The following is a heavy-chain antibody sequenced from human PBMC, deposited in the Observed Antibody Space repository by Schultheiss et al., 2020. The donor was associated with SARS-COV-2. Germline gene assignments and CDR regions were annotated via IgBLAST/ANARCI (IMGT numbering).Heavy chain of an antibody. Sequence: SETLSLTCAVYGGSFSGYYWSWIRQPPGKGLEWIGYIYYSGSSYYNPSLKSRVTISVDTSKNQFSLKLSSVTAADTAVYYCARVSYPGGLDIWGQGTMVTVSS. D-gene: IGHD3-16*02. CDR2: IYYSGSS. V-gene: IGHV4-34*01. J-gene: IGHJ3*02. CDR1: GGSFSGYY. CDR3: ARVSYPGGLDI.